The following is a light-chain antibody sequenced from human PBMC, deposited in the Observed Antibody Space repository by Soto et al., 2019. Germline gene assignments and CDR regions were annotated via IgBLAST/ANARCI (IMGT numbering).Light chain of an antibody. CDR1: QSLVYSDGIAS. Sequence: DVVMSQSPLSLPVTLGQPSSISCRSNQSLVYSDGIASFSWFQQRPGRSPRRLIYKVSNRDSGVPARFSGSGSGTDFALKISRVAADDVGVYYCMQATHWPITFGQGTRLEIK. CDR2: KVS. J-gene: IGKJ5*01. V-gene: IGKV2-30*01. CDR3: MQATHWPIT.